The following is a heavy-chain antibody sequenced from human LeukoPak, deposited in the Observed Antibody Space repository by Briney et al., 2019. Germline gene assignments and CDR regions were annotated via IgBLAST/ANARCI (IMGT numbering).Heavy chain of an antibody. Sequence: GGSLRLSCAASGFTFSSFEMAWVRQAPGKGLEWVSYVSVRGNTIKVADSVKGRFTISRDYAQNSLYLQMNSLRAEDTAVYYCAGGPQYAGSFAYWGQGTLVTVSS. J-gene: IGHJ4*02. V-gene: IGHV3-48*03. CDR2: VSVRGNTI. CDR1: GFTFSSFE. D-gene: IGHD2-8*01. CDR3: AGGPQYAGSFAY.